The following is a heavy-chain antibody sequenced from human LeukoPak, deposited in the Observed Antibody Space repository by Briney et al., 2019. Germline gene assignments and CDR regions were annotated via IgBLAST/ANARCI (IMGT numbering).Heavy chain of an antibody. Sequence: SETLSLTCAVYGGSFSGYYWSWIRQPPGKGLEWIGEINHSGSTNYNPSLKSRVTISVDTSKNQFSLKLSSVTAADTAVYYCARDLVIGGAFDIWGQGTMVTVSS. J-gene: IGHJ3*02. D-gene: IGHD3-22*01. V-gene: IGHV4-34*01. CDR3: ARDLVIGGAFDI. CDR2: INHSGST. CDR1: GGSFSGYY.